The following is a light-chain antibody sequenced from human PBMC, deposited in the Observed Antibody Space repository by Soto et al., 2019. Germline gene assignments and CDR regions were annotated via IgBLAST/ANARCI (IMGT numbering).Light chain of an antibody. CDR1: QNVIYSSNNKNY. V-gene: IGKV4-1*01. J-gene: IGKJ1*01. CDR2: WAS. CDR3: QQYYRPWT. Sequence: DIVMTQSPDSLAVSLGERATINCKSSQNVIYSSNNKNYLAWYQQKPGQPPKLLIYWASTRESGVPDRFSGSGSGTDFTLTIISLQAEDVAVYYFQQYYRPWTFGRGTKVEIK.